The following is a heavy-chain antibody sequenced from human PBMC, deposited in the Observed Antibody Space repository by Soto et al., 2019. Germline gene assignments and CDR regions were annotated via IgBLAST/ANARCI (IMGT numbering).Heavy chain of an antibody. J-gene: IGHJ6*03. CDR2: ISGSGGST. Sequence: EVQLLESGGGLVQPGGSLRLSCAASGFTFSSYAMSWVSKAPGKGLERVSAISGSGGSTYYADSVKGRFTISRDNSKNTLYMQMNSLRAEDTAVYYCAKGVDNYYYNMDVWGKGPRSPSP. V-gene: IGHV3-23*01. CDR3: AKGVDNYYYNMDV. CDR1: GFTFSSYA. D-gene: IGHD5-12*01.